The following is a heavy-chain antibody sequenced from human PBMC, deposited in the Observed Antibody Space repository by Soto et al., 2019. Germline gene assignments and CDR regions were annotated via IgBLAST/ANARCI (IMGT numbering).Heavy chain of an antibody. Sequence: QVQLVQSGAEVKKPGSSVKVSCKASGGTFSSYAISWVRQAPGQGLEWMGGIIPIFGTANYAQKFQGRVTITADESTSTAYMELSSLSSEDTAVYYCARLARTSYYYDSSGYYYFDYWGQGTLVTVSS. CDR1: GGTFSSYA. V-gene: IGHV1-69*01. D-gene: IGHD3-22*01. J-gene: IGHJ4*02. CDR3: ARLARTSYYYDSSGYYYFDY. CDR2: IIPIFGTA.